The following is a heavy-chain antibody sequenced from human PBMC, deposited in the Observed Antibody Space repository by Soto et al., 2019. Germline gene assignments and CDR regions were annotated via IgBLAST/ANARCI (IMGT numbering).Heavy chain of an antibody. CDR2: INHSGST. CDR1: GGSFSGYY. V-gene: IGHV4-34*01. Sequence: LPETLSLTCAVYGGSFSGYYWSWIRQPPGKGLEWIGEINHSGSTNYNPSLKSRVTISVDTSKNQFSLKLSSVTAADTAVYYCAREGYDSSGYSDYWGQGTLVTVSS. CDR3: AREGYDSSGYSDY. J-gene: IGHJ4*02. D-gene: IGHD3-22*01.